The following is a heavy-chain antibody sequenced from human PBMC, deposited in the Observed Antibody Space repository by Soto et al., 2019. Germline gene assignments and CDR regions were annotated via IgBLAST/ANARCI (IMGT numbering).Heavy chain of an antibody. Sequence: EVQLVESGGGLVQPGGSLGLSCAASGFTFSSYWMHWVRQAPGKGLVWVSRINSDGSSTSYADSVKGRFTISRDNAKNTLYLQMNSLRGEDTAVYNCAKGGQRVCDYWGQGTLVTVSS. D-gene: IGHD6-25*01. J-gene: IGHJ4*02. CDR3: AKGGQRVCDY. CDR2: INSDGSST. V-gene: IGHV3-74*01. CDR1: GFTFSSYW.